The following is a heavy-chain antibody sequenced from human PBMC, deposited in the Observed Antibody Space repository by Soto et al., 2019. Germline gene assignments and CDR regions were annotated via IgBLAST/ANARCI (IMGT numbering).Heavy chain of an antibody. V-gene: IGHV1-2*04. Sequence: ASVKVSCKASGYTFTGYYMHWVRQAPGQGLEWMGWINPNSGGTNYAQKFQGWVTMTRDTSISTAYMELSRLRSDDTAVYYCARVREPMTGVNHDSSGYYYSGFDYWGQGTLVTVSS. CDR2: INPNSGGT. CDR3: ARVREPMTGVNHDSSGYYYSGFDY. CDR1: GYTFTGYY. J-gene: IGHJ4*02. D-gene: IGHD3-22*01.